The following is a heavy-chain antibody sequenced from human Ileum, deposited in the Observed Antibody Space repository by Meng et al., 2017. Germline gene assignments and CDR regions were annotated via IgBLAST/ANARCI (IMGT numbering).Heavy chain of an antibody. V-gene: IGHV4-39*07. J-gene: IGHJ4*02. Sequence: QLQLREAVPGVVKAWGTLFLTCSVSGSITGADSYYWGWIRQSPGKGLECIGSHYYSGKTYSNPSLQSRVTISVDASKSQFSLKLTSVTAADTAVYFCGRAPDYWGQGTLVTVSS. CDR3: GRAPDY. CDR1: GSITGADSYY. CDR2: HYYSGKT.